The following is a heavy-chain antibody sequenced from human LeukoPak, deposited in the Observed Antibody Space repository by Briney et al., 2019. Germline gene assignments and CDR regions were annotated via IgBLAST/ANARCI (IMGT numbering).Heavy chain of an antibody. V-gene: IGHV1-46*01. CDR3: ARGPRITLVRGGQWYFYMDV. CDR2: INPSGGST. CDR1: GYTFTSYG. Sequence: GASVKVSCKASGYTFTSYGISWVRQAPGQGLEWMGIINPSGGSTNYAQKFQGRVTMTRDTSTSTVYMELSSLRSDDTAVYYCARGPRITLVRGGQWYFYMDVWGKGTTVTVSS. D-gene: IGHD3-10*01. J-gene: IGHJ6*03.